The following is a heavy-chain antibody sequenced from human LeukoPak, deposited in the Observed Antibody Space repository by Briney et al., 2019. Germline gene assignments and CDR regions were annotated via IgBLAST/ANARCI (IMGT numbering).Heavy chain of an antibody. J-gene: IGHJ4*02. CDR3: ARETAMVFDY. V-gene: IGHV3-7*01. Sequence: GGSLRLSCAASGLTFSSYWMSWVRQAPGKGLEWVANIKQDGSEKYYVDSVKGRFTISRDNAKNSLYLQMNSLRAEDTAVYYCARETAMVFDYWGQGTLVTVSS. CDR1: GLTFSSYW. D-gene: IGHD5-18*01. CDR2: IKQDGSEK.